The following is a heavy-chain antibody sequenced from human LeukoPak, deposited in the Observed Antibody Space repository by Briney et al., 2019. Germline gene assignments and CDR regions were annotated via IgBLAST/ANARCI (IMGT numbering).Heavy chain of an antibody. D-gene: IGHD3-22*01. V-gene: IGHV3-23*01. J-gene: IGHJ4*02. Sequence: GRSLRLSCAASGFTFSSYAMSWVRQAPGKGLEWVSAISGSGVTTYYADSVKGRFTISRDNSKNTLYLQMNSLRAEDTAVYHCAKSRDSSGYLGPSAYWGQGTLVTVSS. CDR3: AKSRDSSGYLGPSAY. CDR1: GFTFSSYA. CDR2: ISGSGVTT.